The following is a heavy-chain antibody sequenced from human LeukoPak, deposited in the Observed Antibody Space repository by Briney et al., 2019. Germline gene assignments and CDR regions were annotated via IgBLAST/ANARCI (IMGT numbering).Heavy chain of an antibody. CDR3: ASVADY. CDR1: RFTFSSYS. CDR2: ISHDGTYK. V-gene: IGHV3-30*03. Sequence: GGSLRLSCAASRFTFSSYSMNWVRQAPGKGLESVAVISHDGTYKNYADSVKGRFTISRDTSKNTVYLQMNSLRSEDTAVYYCASVADYWGQGTLVTISS. J-gene: IGHJ4*02.